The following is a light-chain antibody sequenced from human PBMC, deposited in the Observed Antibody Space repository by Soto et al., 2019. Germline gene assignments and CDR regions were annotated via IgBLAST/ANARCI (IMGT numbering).Light chain of an antibody. J-gene: IGLJ1*01. Sequence: QSVLTQPRSVSGSPGQSVTISCTGTSSYFCLYNYVSWYQQHPGKAPKLIIYDVSKRPSGVPDRFSGSKSGNTASLTISGLQAEDEADYYCCSYAGSYTFVFGIGTKVTVL. CDR3: CSYAGSYTFV. CDR1: SSYFCLYNY. CDR2: DVS. V-gene: IGLV2-11*01.